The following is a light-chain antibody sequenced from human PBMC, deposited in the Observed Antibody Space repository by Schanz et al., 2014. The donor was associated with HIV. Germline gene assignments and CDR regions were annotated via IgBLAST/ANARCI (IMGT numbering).Light chain of an antibody. J-gene: IGLJ1*01. CDR1: SSNLGTVYD. Sequence: QSVLTQPPSVSGAPGLVVIISCSMSSSNLGTVYDVHCYQQFPGTANNRPSGVPDRFSGSKSGTSASLAISGLQSEDESDYYCAAWDEGLKGLVFGTGTKLTVL. CDR3: AAWDEGLKGLV. V-gene: IGLV1-40*01.